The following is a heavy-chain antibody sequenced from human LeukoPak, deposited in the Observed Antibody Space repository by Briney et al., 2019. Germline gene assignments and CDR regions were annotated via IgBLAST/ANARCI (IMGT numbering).Heavy chain of an antibody. CDR1: GFTFSSFS. CDR2: ISSSSSTI. V-gene: IGHV3-48*04. J-gene: IGHJ4*02. Sequence: PGGSLRLSCAASGFTFSSFSMNWVRQAPGRGLEWISYISSSSSTIYADSVKGRFTISRDNAKHSVYLQMNSLRAEDTAVYHCAAGRNDEDYWGPGTLVTVSS. D-gene: IGHD1-1*01. CDR3: AAGRNDEDY.